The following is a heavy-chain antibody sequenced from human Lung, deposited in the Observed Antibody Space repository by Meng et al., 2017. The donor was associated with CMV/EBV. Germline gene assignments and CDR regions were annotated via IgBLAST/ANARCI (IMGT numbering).Heavy chain of an antibody. Sequence: SCAASGFTFSSYAMHWVRQAPGKGLEWVAVISYDGSNKYYADSVKGRFTISRDNSKNTLYLQMNSLRAEDTAVYYCARDLVPFRVVIAYGMDVWGQGXTVTVSS. CDR2: ISYDGSNK. CDR3: ARDLVPFRVVIAYGMDV. D-gene: IGHD3-3*01. V-gene: IGHV3-30*04. CDR1: GFTFSSYA. J-gene: IGHJ6*02.